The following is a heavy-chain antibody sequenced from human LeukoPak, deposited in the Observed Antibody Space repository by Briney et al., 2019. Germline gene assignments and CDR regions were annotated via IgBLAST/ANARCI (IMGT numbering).Heavy chain of an antibody. Sequence: GGSLRLSCAASGFTFSSYGMHWVRQAPGKGLEWVAVISYDGSNKYYADSVKGRFTISRDSSKNTLYLQMNSLRAEDTAVYYCAKESTYYYDSSVDGYFDYWGQGTLVTVSS. CDR3: AKESTYYYDSSVDGYFDY. CDR2: ISYDGSNK. CDR1: GFTFSSYG. J-gene: IGHJ4*02. V-gene: IGHV3-30*18. D-gene: IGHD3-22*01.